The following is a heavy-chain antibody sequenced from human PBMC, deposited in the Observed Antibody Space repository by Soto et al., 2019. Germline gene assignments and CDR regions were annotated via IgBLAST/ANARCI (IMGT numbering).Heavy chain of an antibody. Sequence: GGSLRLSCAASGFFFEDYAMHWVRQAPGKGLEWVSGISWNSGNIGYADSAKGRFTISRDNAKNSLYLQMNSLRTEDTAFYSCAKDMRSSQGGSYAAELWGQGTLVTVSS. D-gene: IGHD3-10*01. CDR3: AKDMRSSQGGSYAAEL. V-gene: IGHV3-9*01. CDR2: ISWNSGNI. CDR1: GFFFEDYA. J-gene: IGHJ4*02.